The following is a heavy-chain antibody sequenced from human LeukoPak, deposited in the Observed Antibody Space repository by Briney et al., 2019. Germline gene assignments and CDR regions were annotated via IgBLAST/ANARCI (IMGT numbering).Heavy chain of an antibody. D-gene: IGHD2-15*01. V-gene: IGHV3-7*01. J-gene: IGHJ6*03. CDR3: ARGLCSGGSCYQNYYYYYYMDV. CDR1: GFTFSSYW. Sequence: GGSLRLSYAASGFTFSSYWMSWVRQAPGKGLEWVANIKQDGSEEYYVDSVKGRFTISRDNAKNSLYLQMNSLRAEDTAVYYCARGLCSGGSCYQNYYYYYYMDVWGKGTTVTVSS. CDR2: IKQDGSEE.